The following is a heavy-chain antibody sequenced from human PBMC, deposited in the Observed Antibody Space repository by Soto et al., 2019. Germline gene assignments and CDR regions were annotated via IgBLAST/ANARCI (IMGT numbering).Heavy chain of an antibody. CDR3: ARGGDILIGYPFDY. V-gene: IGHV1-69*13. D-gene: IGHD3-9*01. J-gene: IGHJ4*02. CDR1: GGTFSSYA. CDR2: IIPIFGTA. Sequence: ASVKVSCKASGGTFSSYAISWVRQAPGQGLEWMGGIIPIFGTANYAQKFQGRVTITVDESTSTAHMELSSLRSEDTAVYYCARGGDILIGYPFDYWGQGTVVTVSS.